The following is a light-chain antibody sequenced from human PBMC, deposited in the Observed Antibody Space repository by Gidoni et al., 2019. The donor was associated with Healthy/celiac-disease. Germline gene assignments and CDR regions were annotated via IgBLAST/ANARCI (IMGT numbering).Light chain of an antibody. CDR3: SSYAGSNNFGV. V-gene: IGLV2-8*01. CDR2: EVS. J-gene: IGLJ2*01. Sequence: QSALTQPPSASGSPGPPVTISCTGTSSDVGGYNYVSWYQQHPGKAPKLMIYEVSKRPSGVPDRFSGSKSGNTASLTVSGLQAEDEADYYCSSYAGSNNFGVFGGGTKLTVL. CDR1: SSDVGGYNY.